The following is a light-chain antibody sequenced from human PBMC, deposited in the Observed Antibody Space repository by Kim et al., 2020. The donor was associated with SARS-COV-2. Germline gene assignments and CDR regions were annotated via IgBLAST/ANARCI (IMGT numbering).Light chain of an antibody. CDR2: DVS. CDR1: SSDVGGYNY. CDR3: CSYAGSYTFYV. Sequence: QSALTQPRSVSGSPGQSVTISCTGTSSDVGGYNYVSWYQQHPGKAPKLMIYDVSKRPSGDPDRFSGSKSGNTASLTISGLQAEDEADYYCCSYAGSYTFYVFGTGTKVTVL. J-gene: IGLJ1*01. V-gene: IGLV2-11*01.